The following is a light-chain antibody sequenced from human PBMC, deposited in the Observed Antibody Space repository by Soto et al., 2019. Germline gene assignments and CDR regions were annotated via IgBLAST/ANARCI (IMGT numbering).Light chain of an antibody. CDR3: QQHGTSRWT. CDR2: AAS. CDR1: QSVDSTY. J-gene: IGKJ1*01. Sequence: EILLTQSPGTLSLSPGERATLSCRASQSVDSTYVAWYQQRPGQAPRLLIYAASNRATGIPDRFSGSGSGTDFILTISRLEPEDFAVYYCQQHGTSRWTFGQGTKVDIK. V-gene: IGKV3-20*01.